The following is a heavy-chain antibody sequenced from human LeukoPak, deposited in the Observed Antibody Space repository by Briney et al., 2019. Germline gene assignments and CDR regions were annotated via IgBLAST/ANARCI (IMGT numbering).Heavy chain of an antibody. D-gene: IGHD1-26*01. CDR1: GGTFSSYA. CDR2: IIPIFGTA. CDR3: ATVWYSGSYSRRNYFDY. Sequence: SVKVSCKASGGTFSSYAISWVRQATGQGLEWMGGIIPIFGTANYAQKFQGRVTITADESTSTAYMELSSLRSEDTAVYYCATVWYSGSYSRRNYFDYWGQGTLVTVSS. V-gene: IGHV1-69*13. J-gene: IGHJ4*02.